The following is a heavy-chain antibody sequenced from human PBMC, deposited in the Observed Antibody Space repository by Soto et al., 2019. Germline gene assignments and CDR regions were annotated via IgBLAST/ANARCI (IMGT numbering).Heavy chain of an antibody. CDR3: ARCPGYSYGYGRTYYFYYGMDV. CDR1: GGSFSGYY. Sequence: SETLSLTCAVYGGSFSGYYWSWIRQPPGKGLEWIGEVNHSGSTNYNPSLKSRVTMSVDTSKNQFSLKLSSVAAADTAVYYCARCPGYSYGYGRTYYFYYGMDVWGQGTTVTVSS. D-gene: IGHD5-18*01. V-gene: IGHV4-34*01. J-gene: IGHJ6*02. CDR2: VNHSGST.